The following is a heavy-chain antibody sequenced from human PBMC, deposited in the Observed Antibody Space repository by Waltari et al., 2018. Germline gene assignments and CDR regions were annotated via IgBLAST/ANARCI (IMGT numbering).Heavy chain of an antibody. D-gene: IGHD2-8*01. J-gene: IGHJ3*02. CDR3: ARDDNINGASDAFDI. Sequence: EVSLVESGGDLAQPGESLRLPCPASGFSLTNYWMSWVRQVPGKGLEWVADINESGSKKYYVDSVKGRFTISRDNAKNSVDLQMNSLRVEDTAVYYCARDDNINGASDAFDIWGQGTMVTVSS. V-gene: IGHV3-7*01. CDR2: INESGSKK. CDR1: GFSLTNYW.